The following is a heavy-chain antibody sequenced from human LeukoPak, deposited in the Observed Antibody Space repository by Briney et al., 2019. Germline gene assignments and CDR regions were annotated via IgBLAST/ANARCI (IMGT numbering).Heavy chain of an antibody. CDR2: IYYSGST. V-gene: IGHV4-39*07. CDR3: AKTERPNNSGWYRWFDP. D-gene: IGHD6-19*01. CDR1: GGSISSSSYY. Sequence: SETLSLTCTVSGGSISSSSYYWGWIRQPPGKGLEWIGSIYYSGSTYYNPSLKSRVTISVDTSKNQFSLNLSSVTAADTAVYYCAKTERPNNSGWYRWFDPCGQGTLVTVSS. J-gene: IGHJ5*02.